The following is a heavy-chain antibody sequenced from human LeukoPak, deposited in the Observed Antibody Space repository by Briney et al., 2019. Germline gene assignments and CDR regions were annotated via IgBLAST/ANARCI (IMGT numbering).Heavy chain of an antibody. V-gene: IGHV3-53*04. CDR1: GFXVSSNY. D-gene: IGHD1-26*01. CDR3: ARDLVVGTTKRDY. Sequence: PGGSLRLSCAASGFXVSSNYMSWVRQAPGKGLEWVSVIYSGGSTYYADSVKGRFTISRHNSKNTLYLQMNSLRPQDTAVYYCARDLVVGTTKRDYWGQGTLVTVSS. J-gene: IGHJ4*02. CDR2: IYSGGST.